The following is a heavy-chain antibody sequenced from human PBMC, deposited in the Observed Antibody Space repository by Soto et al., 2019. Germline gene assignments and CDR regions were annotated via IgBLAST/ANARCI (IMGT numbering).Heavy chain of an antibody. CDR3: ATPYSSSYSYYYYGMDV. CDR1: GGSISSSSYY. CDR2: IYYSGST. D-gene: IGHD6-6*01. V-gene: IGHV4-39*01. Sequence: SETLSLTCTVSGGSISSSSYYWGWIRQPPGKGLEWIGSIYYSGSTYYNPSLKSRVTISVDTSKNQFSLKLSSVTAADTAVYYCATPYSSSYSYYYYGMDVWGQGTTVTVSS. J-gene: IGHJ6*02.